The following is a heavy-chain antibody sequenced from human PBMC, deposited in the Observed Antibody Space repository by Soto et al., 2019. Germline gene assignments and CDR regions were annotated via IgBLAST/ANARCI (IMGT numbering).Heavy chain of an antibody. J-gene: IGHJ5*02. CDR3: ARKLLSPRGWFEP. V-gene: IGHV3-33*01. D-gene: IGHD1-26*01. Sequence: QVQLVESGGGVVQPGRSLRLSCAASGFTFSSYGMHWVRQAPGKGLEWVAVIWYDGSNKYYADSVKGRFTISRDNSKNTLYLQMNSLRAEDTAVYYCARKLLSPRGWFEPWGQGTLVTVSS. CDR1: GFTFSSYG. CDR2: IWYDGSNK.